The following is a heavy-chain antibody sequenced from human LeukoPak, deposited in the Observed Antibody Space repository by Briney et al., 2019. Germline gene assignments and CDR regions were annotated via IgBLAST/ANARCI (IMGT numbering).Heavy chain of an antibody. Sequence: SVKVSCKASGGTFTSYAISWVRQAPGQGLEWMGGIIPIFGTANYAQKFQGRVTITADESTSTAYMELSSLRSEDTAVYYCARDGYYDSSGYCDYWGQGTLVTVSS. D-gene: IGHD3-22*01. V-gene: IGHV1-69*13. CDR1: GGTFTSYA. J-gene: IGHJ4*02. CDR2: IIPIFGTA. CDR3: ARDGYYDSSGYCDY.